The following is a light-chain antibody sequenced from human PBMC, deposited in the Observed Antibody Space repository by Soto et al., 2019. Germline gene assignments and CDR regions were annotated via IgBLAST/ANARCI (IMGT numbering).Light chain of an antibody. Sequence: QSVLTQPPSASGTPGQRVTISCSGSSSNIGSNTVTWYQQLPGTAPKLLIYSNNQRPSGVPDRFSGSKSGTSASLAISGLQSEAEADYYCAAWDDSLNGQVFGTGTKLTVL. V-gene: IGLV1-44*01. CDR1: SSNIGSNT. CDR2: SNN. CDR3: AAWDDSLNGQV. J-gene: IGLJ1*01.